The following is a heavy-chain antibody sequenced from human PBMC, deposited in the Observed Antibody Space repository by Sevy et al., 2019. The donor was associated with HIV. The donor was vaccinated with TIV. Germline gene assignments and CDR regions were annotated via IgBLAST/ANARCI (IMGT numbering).Heavy chain of an antibody. CDR1: GFTFSSYW. CDR3: ARDRYYDSSGYYHYGMDV. J-gene: IGHJ6*02. V-gene: IGHV3-7*03. CDR2: IKQDGSEK. D-gene: IGHD3-22*01. Sequence: GGSLRLSCAASGFTFSSYWMSWVRQAPGKGLEWVANIKQDGSEKYYVDSVKGRFTISRDNAKNSLCLQMNSLRAEETAVYYCARDRYYDSSGYYHYGMDVWGQGTTVTVSS.